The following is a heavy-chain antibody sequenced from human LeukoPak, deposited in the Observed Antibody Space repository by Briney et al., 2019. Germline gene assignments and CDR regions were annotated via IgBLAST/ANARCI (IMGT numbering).Heavy chain of an antibody. V-gene: IGHV3-23*01. CDR3: AKGGSSSWDYFDH. CDR2: FSGSGVST. D-gene: IGHD6-13*01. J-gene: IGHJ4*02. Sequence: GGSLRLSCAASGFTFSSYGMSWVRQAPGKGLEWVSAFSGSGVSTYYADSVKGRFTISRDNSKNTLYLQMNSLRAEDTAVYYCAKGGSSSWDYFDHWGQGTLVTVSS. CDR1: GFTFSSYG.